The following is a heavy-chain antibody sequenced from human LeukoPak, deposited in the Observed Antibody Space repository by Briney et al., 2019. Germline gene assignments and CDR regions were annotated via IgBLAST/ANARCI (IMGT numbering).Heavy chain of an antibody. CDR2: ISGSGGST. CDR1: GFTFSSYA. Sequence: SGGSLRLSCAASGFTFSSYAMSWVRQAPGKGLEWVSAISGSGGSTYYADSVKGRFTISRDNSKNTLYLQMNSLRAEDTAVYYCAKDPEDTAMVIGRPAFDIWGQGTMVTVSS. CDR3: AKDPEDTAMVIGRPAFDI. J-gene: IGHJ3*02. D-gene: IGHD5-18*01. V-gene: IGHV3-23*01.